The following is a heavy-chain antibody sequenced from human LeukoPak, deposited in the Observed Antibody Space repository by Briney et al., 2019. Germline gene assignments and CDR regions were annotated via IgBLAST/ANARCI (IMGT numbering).Heavy chain of an antibody. J-gene: IGHJ4*02. Sequence: GGSLRLSCAASGFTFSSYGMHWVRQAPGKGLEWVAVIRYDGSNKYYADSVKGRFTISRDNSKNTLYLQMNSLRAEDTAVYYCAKDRYDFWSGYPEYYFDYWGQGTLVTVSS. CDR3: AKDRYDFWSGYPEYYFDY. V-gene: IGHV3-30*02. CDR2: IRYDGSNK. D-gene: IGHD3-3*01. CDR1: GFTFSSYG.